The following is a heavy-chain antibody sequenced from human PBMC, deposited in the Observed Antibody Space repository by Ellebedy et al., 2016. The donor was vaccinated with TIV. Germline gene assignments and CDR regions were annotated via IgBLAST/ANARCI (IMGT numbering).Heavy chain of an antibody. CDR2: IYPGDSDT. CDR1: GYSFSSYW. V-gene: IGHV5-51*01. D-gene: IGHD2-15*01. Sequence: PGGSLRLSCEGSGYSFSSYWIAWVRQMPGKGLEWMGIIYPGDSDTKYSPSFQGQVTISADKSISTAYLQWSSLKASDTAMYYCARSDVGYCSGGGCLLDYWGQGTLVTVSS. CDR3: ARSDVGYCSGGGCLLDY. J-gene: IGHJ4*02.